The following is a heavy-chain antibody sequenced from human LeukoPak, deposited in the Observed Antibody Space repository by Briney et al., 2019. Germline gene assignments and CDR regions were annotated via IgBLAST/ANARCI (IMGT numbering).Heavy chain of an antibody. D-gene: IGHD3-10*01. J-gene: IGHJ4*02. Sequence: PGGSLRLSCAASGFTFSSYSMNWIRQPPGKGLEWIGSIYYSGSTYYNPSLKSRVTISVDTSKNQFSLKLSSVTAADTAVYYCARGPRVYYGSGSYIDYWGQGTLVTVSS. CDR1: GFTFSSYS. V-gene: IGHV4-39*07. CDR3: ARGPRVYYGSGSYIDY. CDR2: IYYSGST.